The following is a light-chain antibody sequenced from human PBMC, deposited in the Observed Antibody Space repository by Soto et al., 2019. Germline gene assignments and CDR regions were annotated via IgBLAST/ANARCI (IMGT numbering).Light chain of an antibody. CDR1: RSNIGAGYD. Sequence: QSVLTQPPSVSGAPGQGGTISCTGSRSNIGAGYDVHWYQQFPGAAPKLLIYANDKRPSGVVDRFSGSKSGTSASLAIAGLQAEDEADYYCQSYDNSLSGSWVFGGGTKLTVL. J-gene: IGLJ3*02. CDR3: QSYDNSLSGSWV. V-gene: IGLV1-40*01. CDR2: AND.